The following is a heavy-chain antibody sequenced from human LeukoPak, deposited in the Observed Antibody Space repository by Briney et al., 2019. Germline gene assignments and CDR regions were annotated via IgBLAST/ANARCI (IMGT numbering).Heavy chain of an antibody. Sequence: AGGSLRLSCAASGFTFSSYWMSWVRQAPGKGLEWVANIKQDGSETYYVDSVKGRFTIARDNAKNSLYLQMNSLRAEDTAVYYCAREPYDFWSGYRFDYWGQGTLVTVSS. V-gene: IGHV3-7*01. D-gene: IGHD3-3*01. J-gene: IGHJ4*02. CDR3: AREPYDFWSGYRFDY. CDR1: GFTFSSYW. CDR2: IKQDGSET.